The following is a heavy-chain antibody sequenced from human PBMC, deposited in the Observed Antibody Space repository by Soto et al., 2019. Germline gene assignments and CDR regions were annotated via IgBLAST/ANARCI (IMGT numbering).Heavy chain of an antibody. J-gene: IGHJ6*02. CDR2: IYPGDSDT. V-gene: IGHV5-51*01. CDR1: GYTFTTYW. D-gene: IGHD3-10*01. CDR3: GRLPRVRRLKSYYGMDV. Sequence: GESLKISFKGFGYTFTTYWVGWLRQVHGKVLEWMGIIYPGDSDTRYSPSFQGQVTISADKSISTAYLQWSRLKLADIATYYCGRLPRVRRLKSYYGMDVWGQGATVTVSS.